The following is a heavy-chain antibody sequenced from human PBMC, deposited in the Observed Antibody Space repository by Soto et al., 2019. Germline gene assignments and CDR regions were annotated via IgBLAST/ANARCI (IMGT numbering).Heavy chain of an antibody. CDR1: GSSISSGGYY. D-gene: IGHD4-17*01. CDR3: ARARDYGDSDY. J-gene: IGHJ4*02. CDR2: MYYSGST. Sequence: QVQLQESGPGLVRPSQTLSLTCTVSGSSISSGGYYWSWIRQHPGKGLEWIGYMYYSGSTYYNPSLKSRVTMSVDTSKNKFSLKLSSVTAADTAVYYCARARDYGDSDYWGQGTLVTVSS. V-gene: IGHV4-31*03.